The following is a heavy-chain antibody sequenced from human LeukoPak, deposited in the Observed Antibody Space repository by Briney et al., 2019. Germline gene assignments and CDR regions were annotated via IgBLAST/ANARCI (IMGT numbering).Heavy chain of an antibody. CDR1: GYTFTSYD. D-gene: IGHD4-11*01. Sequence: ASVKVSCKASGYTFTSYDINWVRQATGPGLEWMGWMNPNSGNTGYAQKFQGRVTMTRNTSISTAYMELSSLRSEDTAVYYCARDYRKRVNWFDPWGQGTLVTVSS. CDR3: ARDYRKRVNWFDP. J-gene: IGHJ5*02. CDR2: MNPNSGNT. V-gene: IGHV1-8*01.